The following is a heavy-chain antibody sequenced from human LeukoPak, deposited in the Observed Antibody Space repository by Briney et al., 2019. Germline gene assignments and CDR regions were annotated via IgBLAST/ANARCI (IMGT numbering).Heavy chain of an antibody. J-gene: IGHJ6*03. CDR2: INHSGST. CDR3: AREVGQLGSYYYYYYMDV. D-gene: IGHD6-13*01. CDR1: GGSFSGYY. Sequence: SETLSLTCAVYGGSFSGYYWSWIRQPPGKGLEWIGVINHSGSTNYNPFLKSRVTISVDTSKNQFSLKLSSVTAADTAVYYCAREVGQLGSYYYYYYMDVWGKGTTVTVSS. V-gene: IGHV4-34*01.